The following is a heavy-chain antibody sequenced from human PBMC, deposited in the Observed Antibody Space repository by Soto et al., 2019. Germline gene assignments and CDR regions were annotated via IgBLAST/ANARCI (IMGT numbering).Heavy chain of an antibody. D-gene: IGHD6-13*01. J-gene: IGHJ4*02. CDR3: ARYRIIGSWSKFDY. Sequence: QVLLQESGPGLMKPSQTLSLTCTVSGLTISSASYYWSWIRQHPGKGLEWVGNIYYNGSTYYSPSLKSRVTLWVDTSKNQFSLRLASVTAADTAVYYCARYRIIGSWSKFDYWGQGTLVTVSS. CDR2: IYYNGST. V-gene: IGHV4-31*03. CDR1: GLTISSASYY.